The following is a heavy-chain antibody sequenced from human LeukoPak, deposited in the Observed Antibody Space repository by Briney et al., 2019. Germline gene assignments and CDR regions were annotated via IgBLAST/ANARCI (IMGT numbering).Heavy chain of an antibody. Sequence: GGSLRLPCAASGFTFSSYAMSWVRQVPGKGLEWVSVISGSGDNTYYADSVKGRFTISRDNSKNMLYLQMNSLRAEDTAVYYCAKWKYSNSGIDDYWGQGTLVTVSS. V-gene: IGHV3-23*01. D-gene: IGHD6-6*01. CDR2: ISGSGDNT. J-gene: IGHJ4*02. CDR1: GFTFSSYA. CDR3: AKWKYSNSGIDDY.